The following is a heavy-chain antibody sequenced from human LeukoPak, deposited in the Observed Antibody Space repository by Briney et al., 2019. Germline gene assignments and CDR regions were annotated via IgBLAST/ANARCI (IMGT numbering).Heavy chain of an antibody. Sequence: SETLSLTCTVSGGSISSYYWSWIRQPPGKGLEWIGEINHSGSTNYNPSLKSRVTISVDTSKNQFSLKLSSVTAADTAVYYCARVKRYGSYGSYHYYYMDVWGKGTTVTVSS. D-gene: IGHD5-18*01. CDR3: ARVKRYGSYGSYHYYYMDV. CDR2: INHSGST. V-gene: IGHV4-34*01. CDR1: GGSISSYY. J-gene: IGHJ6*03.